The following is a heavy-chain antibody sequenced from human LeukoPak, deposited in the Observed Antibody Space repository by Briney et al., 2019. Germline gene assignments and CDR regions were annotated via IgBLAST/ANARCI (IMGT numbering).Heavy chain of an antibody. CDR2: ISSCGSTI. CDR3: AKDRIAVAGTDRFEYFDD. CDR1: GFTLSSYE. V-gene: IGHV3-48*03. J-gene: IGHJ4*02. D-gene: IGHD6-19*01. Sequence: GGSVRLSCAASGFTLSSYEMNWVRQAPGKGREWVSYISSCGSTIFYADSVKGRFTISRHDPKNILSLQVNTQRLRARCVYFCAKDRIAVAGTDRFEYFDDWGQGTLVTVSS.